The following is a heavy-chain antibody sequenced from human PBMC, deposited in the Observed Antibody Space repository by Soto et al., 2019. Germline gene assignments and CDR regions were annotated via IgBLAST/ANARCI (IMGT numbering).Heavy chain of an antibody. CDR2: VNPSGGHT. Sequence: QVQLVQSGAEVKKPGASVKVSCKASGDTFTDYYIHWVRQAPGQGLEWMGTVNPSGGHTTYAQHLVRRMATPXXXPXXTLYVEMTRLTSEETGVFYRERGGHVVVVTADSDYGGQGTLVTVSS. V-gene: IGHV1-46*01. D-gene: IGHD2-21*02. J-gene: IGHJ4*02. CDR1: GDTFTDYY. CDR3: ERGGHVVVVTADSDY.